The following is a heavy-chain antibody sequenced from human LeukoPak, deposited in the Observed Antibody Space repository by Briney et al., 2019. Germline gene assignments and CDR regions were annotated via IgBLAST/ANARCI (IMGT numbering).Heavy chain of an antibody. J-gene: IGHJ3*02. CDR2: INHSGST. Sequence: NPSETLSLTCAVYGGSFSGYYWSWIRQPPGKGLVWIGEINHSGSTNYNPSLKSRVTISVDTSKNQFSLKLSSVTAADTAVYYCARGLRSADAFDIWGQGTMVTVPS. V-gene: IGHV4-34*01. CDR3: ARGLRSADAFDI. CDR1: GGSFSGYY.